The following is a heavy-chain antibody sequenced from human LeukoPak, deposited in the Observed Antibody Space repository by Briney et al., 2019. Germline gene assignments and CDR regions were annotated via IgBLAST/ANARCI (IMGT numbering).Heavy chain of an antibody. CDR2: ISGSGGSP. V-gene: IGHV3-23*01. Sequence: GGSLRLSCAASGFTFSSSAMSWVRQAPGKGLEWVSSISGSGGSPYYADSLKGRFTISRDNSKNTLYLQMNSLRAEDTAVYYCAREPDSSGWYFVDYWGQGTLVTVSS. D-gene: IGHD6-19*01. CDR1: GFTFSSSA. J-gene: IGHJ4*02. CDR3: AREPDSSGWYFVDY.